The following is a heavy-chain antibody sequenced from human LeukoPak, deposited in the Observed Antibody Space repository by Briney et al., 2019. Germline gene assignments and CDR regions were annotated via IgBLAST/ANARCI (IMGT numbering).Heavy chain of an antibody. CDR2: IYYSGST. CDR3: ARTDYDSSGYYYVPDY. CDR1: GGSISSYY. D-gene: IGHD3-22*01. J-gene: IGHJ4*02. Sequence: PSETLSLTCTVSGGSISSYYWSWIRQPPGKGLEWIGYIYYSGSTNCIPSLKSRVTISVDTSKNQFSLTLSSVTAADTAVYYCARTDYDSSGYYYVPDYWGQGTLVTVSS. V-gene: IGHV4-59*08.